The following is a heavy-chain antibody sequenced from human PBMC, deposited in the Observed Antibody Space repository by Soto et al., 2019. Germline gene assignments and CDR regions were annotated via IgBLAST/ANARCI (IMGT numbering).Heavy chain of an antibody. Sequence: VESGGGVVEPGRSLRLSCAASGFTFRSYGMHWVRQAPGKGLEWVALIWYDGRNKYYADSVKGRFTISRDNSKNTLYLQMNSLRVEDTAVYYCARLGGSGSYTVDYWGQGTLVTVSS. CDR1: GFTFRSYG. CDR3: ARLGGSGSYTVDY. J-gene: IGHJ4*02. V-gene: IGHV3-33*01. CDR2: IWYDGRNK. D-gene: IGHD3-10*01.